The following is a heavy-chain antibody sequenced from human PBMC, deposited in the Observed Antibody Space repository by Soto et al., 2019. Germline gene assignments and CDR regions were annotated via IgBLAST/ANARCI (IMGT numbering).Heavy chain of an antibody. V-gene: IGHV3-7*01. CDR3: AASPDDGHQLDF. J-gene: IGHJ4*02. Sequence: PGGSLRLSCAASGFTFSSYWIHWVRQAPGKGLEWVANIKQDGSEKYYVDSVKGRFTISRDSAENSVYLQMHSLRAEDTAVYYWAASPDDGHQLDFWGQGSLVTVSS. D-gene: IGHD1-1*01. CDR1: GFTFSSYW. CDR2: IKQDGSEK.